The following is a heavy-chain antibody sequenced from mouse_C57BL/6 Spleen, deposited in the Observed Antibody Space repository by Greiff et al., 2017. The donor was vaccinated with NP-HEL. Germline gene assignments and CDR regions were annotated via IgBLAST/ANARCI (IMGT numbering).Heavy chain of an antibody. Sequence: VKLMESGPGLVQPSQSLSITCTVSGFSLTSYGVHWVRQSPGKGLEWLGVIWSGGSTDYNAAFISRLSISKDNSKSQVFFKMNSLQADDTAIYYCASPYDYDVPFAYWGQGTLVTVSA. CDR1: GFSLTSYG. CDR2: IWSGGST. J-gene: IGHJ3*01. V-gene: IGHV2-2*01. CDR3: ASPYDYDVPFAY. D-gene: IGHD2-4*01.